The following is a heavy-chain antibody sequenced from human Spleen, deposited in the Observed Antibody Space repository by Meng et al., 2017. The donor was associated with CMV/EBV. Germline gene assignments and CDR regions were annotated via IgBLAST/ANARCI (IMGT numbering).Heavy chain of an antibody. CDR2: INPSGGST. CDR3: ARDLVDTAMVKDRFQGY. Sequence: QVALVQSGAEVKKPGASVNVSCQASGYTFTSYSMHWVRQAPGQGLEWMGIINPSGGSTSYAQKFQGRVTMTRDTSTSTVYMELSSLRSEDTAVYYCARDLVDTAMVKDRFQGYWGQGTLVTVSS. D-gene: IGHD5-18*01. J-gene: IGHJ4*02. CDR1: GYTFTSYS. V-gene: IGHV1-46*01.